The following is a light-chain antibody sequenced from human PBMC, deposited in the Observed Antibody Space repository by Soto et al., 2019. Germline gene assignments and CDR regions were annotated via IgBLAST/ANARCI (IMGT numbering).Light chain of an antibody. Sequence: EIVMTQSPATLSVSPGEIVTLSFRASQSIRSHLAWYQQKTGQAPRLLIFESSTRATGIPDRFSGSGSGTEFTLTISSLQSEDFAIYYCQQYNNWRRTFGQGTKVDIK. V-gene: IGKV3-15*01. CDR2: ESS. J-gene: IGKJ1*01. CDR3: QQYNNWRRT. CDR1: QSIRSH.